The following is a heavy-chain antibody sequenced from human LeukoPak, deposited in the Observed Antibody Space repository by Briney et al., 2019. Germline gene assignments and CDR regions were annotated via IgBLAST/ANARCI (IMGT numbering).Heavy chain of an antibody. Sequence: GGSLRLSCAASGFTFSSYAMSWARQAPGKGLEWVANIKEDGSEKNYVDSVKGRFTISRDNAKKSLYLQMNSLRAEDTAMYYCARLRYSDYWGQGTLVTVSS. D-gene: IGHD3-3*01. V-gene: IGHV3-7*01. CDR1: GFTFSSYA. CDR2: IKEDGSEK. CDR3: ARLRYSDY. J-gene: IGHJ4*02.